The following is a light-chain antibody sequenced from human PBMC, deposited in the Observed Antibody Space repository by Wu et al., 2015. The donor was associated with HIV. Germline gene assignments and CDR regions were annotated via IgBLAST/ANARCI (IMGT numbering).Light chain of an antibody. Sequence: EIVMTQSPATLSVSPGERATLSCRASQSIVRDLAWYQQKPGQSPRLLIYGASDRATGIPDRFSGSGSGTDFTLAISRLEPEDLAVYYCQQYSSSPWTFGQGTKVEIK. V-gene: IGKV3-20*01. J-gene: IGKJ1*01. CDR3: QQYSSSPWT. CDR1: QSIVRD. CDR2: GAS.